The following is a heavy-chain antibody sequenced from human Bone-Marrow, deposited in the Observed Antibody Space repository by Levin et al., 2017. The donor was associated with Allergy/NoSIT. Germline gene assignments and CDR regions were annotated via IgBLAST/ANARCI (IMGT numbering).Heavy chain of an antibody. D-gene: IGHD6-19*01. V-gene: IGHV4-59*08. CDR2: IYHSGST. CDR3: ASFGYSSGWYAGGLYNWFDP. J-gene: IGHJ5*02. CDR1: GGSISSYY. Sequence: SETLSLTCTVSGGSISSYYWNWIRQPPGKGLEWIGYIYHSGSTKFNPSLKSRVSLSVDTSKNQFSLKLSSVTAAAPAVYYCASFGYSSGWYAGGLYNWFDPWGQGTLVTVSS.